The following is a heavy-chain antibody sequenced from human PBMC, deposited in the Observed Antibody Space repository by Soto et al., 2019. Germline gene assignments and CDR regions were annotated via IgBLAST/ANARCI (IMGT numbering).Heavy chain of an antibody. Sequence: QVQLQESGPGLVKPSQTLSLTCTVSGGSISSGGYYWSWIRQHPGKGLEWIGYIYYSGSTYYNPSLKSRVTISVDTSKNQFSLKLSSVTAADTAVYYCARSQLWFDTNWFDPWGQGTLVTVSS. CDR2: IYYSGST. J-gene: IGHJ5*02. V-gene: IGHV4-31*03. D-gene: IGHD5-18*01. CDR1: GGSISSGGYY. CDR3: ARSQLWFDTNWFDP.